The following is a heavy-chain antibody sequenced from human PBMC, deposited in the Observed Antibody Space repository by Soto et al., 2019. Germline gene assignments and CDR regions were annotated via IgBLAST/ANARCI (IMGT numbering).Heavy chain of an antibody. CDR3: ARESGTKSVNWFDP. CDR2: IYYSGST. D-gene: IGHD1-7*01. Sequence: SETLSLTCTVPGGSISSGDYYWSWIRQPPGKGLEWIGYIYYSGSTYYNPSLKSRVTISVDTSKNQFSLKLSSVTAADTAVYYCARESGTKSVNWFDPWGQGTLVTVSS. V-gene: IGHV4-30-4*01. CDR1: GGSISSGDYY. J-gene: IGHJ5*02.